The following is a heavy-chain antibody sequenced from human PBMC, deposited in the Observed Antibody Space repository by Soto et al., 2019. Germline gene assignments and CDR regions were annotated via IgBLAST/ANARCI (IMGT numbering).Heavy chain of an antibody. D-gene: IGHD4-17*01. CDR2: INHSGST. J-gene: IGHJ3*02. V-gene: IGHV4-34*01. Sequence: QVQLQQWGAGLLKPSETLSLTCAVYGGSFSGYYWSWIRQPPGKGLEWIGEINHSGSTNYNPSLKSRVTISVDTSKNQFSLKLSSVTAADTAVYYCAAPTVTTARDAFVIWGQGTMVTVSS. CDR1: GGSFSGYY. CDR3: AAPTVTTARDAFVI.